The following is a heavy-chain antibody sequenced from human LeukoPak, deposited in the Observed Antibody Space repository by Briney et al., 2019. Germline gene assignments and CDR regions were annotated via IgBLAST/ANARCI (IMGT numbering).Heavy chain of an antibody. CDR3: ASIAAAGTSNYYYYYGMDV. J-gene: IGHJ6*02. CDR2: ISAYNGNT. Sequence: ASVKVSCKASGYTFTSYGISWVRRAPGQGLEWMGWISAYNGNTNYAQKLQGRVTMTTDTSTSTAYMELRSLRSDDTAVYYCASIAAAGTSNYYYYYGMDVWGQGTTVTVSS. V-gene: IGHV1-18*01. CDR1: GYTFTSYG. D-gene: IGHD6-13*01.